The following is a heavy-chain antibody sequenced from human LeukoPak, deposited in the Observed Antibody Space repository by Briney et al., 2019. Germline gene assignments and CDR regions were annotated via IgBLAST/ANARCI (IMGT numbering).Heavy chain of an antibody. Sequence: SETLSLTCTVSGGSISSGGYYWSWIRQHPGKGLEWIGNIYNSGSNYNNPSLKSRVTISVDTSKSPFSLRLSSVTAADTAVYYCARVGYGDYVVDYWGQGTLVTVSS. CDR2: IYNSGSN. V-gene: IGHV4-31*03. CDR3: ARVGYGDYVVDY. J-gene: IGHJ4*02. D-gene: IGHD4-17*01. CDR1: GGSISSGGYY.